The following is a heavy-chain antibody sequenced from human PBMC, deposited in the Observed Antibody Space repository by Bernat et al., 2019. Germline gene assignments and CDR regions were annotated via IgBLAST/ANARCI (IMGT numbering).Heavy chain of an antibody. CDR1: GFTFSDYY. CDR2: ISSSSSYT. J-gene: IGHJ4*02. CDR3: ARAARGRFLEWLFLD. V-gene: IGHV3-11*05. Sequence: QVQLVESGGGLVKPGGSRRLSCAASGFTFSDYYMSWIRQAPGKGLEWVSYISSSSSYTNYADSVKGRFTISRDNAKNSLYLQMNSLRAEDTAVYYCARAARGRFLEWLFLDWGQGTLVTVST. D-gene: IGHD3-3*01.